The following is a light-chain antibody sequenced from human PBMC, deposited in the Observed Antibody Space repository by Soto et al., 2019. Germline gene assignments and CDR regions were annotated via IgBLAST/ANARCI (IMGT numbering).Light chain of an antibody. V-gene: IGLV1-44*01. CDR2: SND. CDR3: AAWDDSLNGYV. J-gene: IGLJ1*01. Sequence: QFVLTQPPSASGTPGQRVTFSCSGSSSNIGTNAVSWYQQLPGAAPKLLIKSNDQRPSGVPDRFSGSKSGASASLAIRGLQSEDEADYYCAAWDDSLNGYVFGTGTKVTVL. CDR1: SSNIGTNA.